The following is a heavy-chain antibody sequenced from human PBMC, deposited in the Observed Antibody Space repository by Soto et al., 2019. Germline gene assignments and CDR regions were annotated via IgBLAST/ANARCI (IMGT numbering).Heavy chain of an antibody. J-gene: IGHJ4*02. V-gene: IGHV3-23*01. CDR2: ISDSGST. Sequence: EVQLLESGGGSVQPGGSLRLSCTASGFTFSTYAMSWVRQAPGKGLEWVSTISDSGSTYYADSVKGRFTISRDNSKNTLYREMNSLRGEDTAVYYCAKDKGGRYCSRTSCLYSFDYWGQGTLVTVSS. CDR1: GFTFSTYA. D-gene: IGHD2-2*01. CDR3: AKDKGGRYCSRTSCLYSFDY.